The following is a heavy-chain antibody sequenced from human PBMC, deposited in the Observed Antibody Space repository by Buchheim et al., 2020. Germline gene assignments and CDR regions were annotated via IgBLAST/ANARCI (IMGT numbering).Heavy chain of an antibody. CDR1: GFTFSSYA. J-gene: IGHJ6*02. V-gene: IGHV3-23*04. CDR2: ISGSGGST. D-gene: IGHD4-17*01. Sequence: EVQLVESGGGLVQPGGSLRLSCAASGFTFSSYAMSWVRQAPGKGLEWVSAISGSGGSTYYADSVKGRFTISRANSKNTLYLRMNSLRAEDTAVYYCAKDEMETTVAWFRVYGMDVWGQGTT. CDR3: AKDEMETTVAWFRVYGMDV.